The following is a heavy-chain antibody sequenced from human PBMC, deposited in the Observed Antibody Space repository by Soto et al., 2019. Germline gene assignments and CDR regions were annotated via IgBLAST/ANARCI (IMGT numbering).Heavy chain of an antibody. J-gene: IGHJ4*02. CDR2: GYYSGST. V-gene: IGHV4-59*08. D-gene: IGHD2-21*02. CDR3: ASFVGGDDDFDY. CDR1: GTSMSGHF. Sequence: PSETLSLTCTVSGTSMSGHFWSWMRQPPGKGLEWIGYGYYSGSTLYNPSLKSRVTISVDTSKNQFSLKLSSVTAADTAVYYCASFVGGDDDFDYWGQGTLVTVSS.